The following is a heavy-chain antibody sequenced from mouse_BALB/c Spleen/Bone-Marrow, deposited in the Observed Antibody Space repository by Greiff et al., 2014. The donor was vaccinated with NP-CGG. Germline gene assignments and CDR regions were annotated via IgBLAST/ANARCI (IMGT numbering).Heavy chain of an antibody. D-gene: IGHD2-2*01. V-gene: IGHV2-2*02. Sequence: VKLVESGPGLVQPSQSLSITCTVSGFSLTSNGVHWVRQSPGKGLEWLGVIWSGGSTDYNAAFISRLSISKDNSKNQVFFKMNSLQPNDTAIYYCARKPVYYGYDYAMDYWGQGTSVTVSS. CDR3: ARKPVYYGYDYAMDY. J-gene: IGHJ4*01. CDR1: GFSLTSNG. CDR2: IWSGGST.